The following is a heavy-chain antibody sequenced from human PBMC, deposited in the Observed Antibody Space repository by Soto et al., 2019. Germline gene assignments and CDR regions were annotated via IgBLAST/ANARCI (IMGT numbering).Heavy chain of an antibody. Sequence: QLQLQESGPGLVTPSETLSLTCTVSGGSLGRYYWNWIRQPPGKTLEWIAPTYYSGFTKYNPSLRVPLTISVDTSKNQFSLRLTSLTPADTVGYYWAVGHFYAGSGYSPDCEYWGQGTRVTVPS. D-gene: IGHD3-22*01. CDR1: GGSLGRYY. V-gene: IGHV4-59*01. J-gene: IGHJ4*02. CDR2: TYYSGFT. CDR3: AVGHFYAGSGYSPDCEY.